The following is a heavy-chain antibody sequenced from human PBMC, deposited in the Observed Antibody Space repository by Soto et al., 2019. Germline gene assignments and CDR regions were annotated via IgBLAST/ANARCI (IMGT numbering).Heavy chain of an antibody. CDR1: GFIVSGNY. CDR3: ARGEGGDYDPFPFDY. J-gene: IGHJ4*02. D-gene: IGHD4-17*01. V-gene: IGHV3-53*01. CDR2: IYRGGRT. Sequence: GGSLRLSCAASGFIVSGNYMTWARQAPGKGLEWVSIIYRGGRTYYADSVKGRFTISRDNSKNTLYLQMNSLRAEDTAVYYCARGEGGDYDPFPFDYWGQGTLVTVSS.